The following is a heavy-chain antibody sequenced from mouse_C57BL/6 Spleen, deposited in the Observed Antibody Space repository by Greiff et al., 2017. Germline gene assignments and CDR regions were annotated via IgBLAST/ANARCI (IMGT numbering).Heavy chain of an antibody. CDR2: INPSNGGT. J-gene: IGHJ1*03. CDR1: GYTFTSYW. Sequence: QVQLQPPGTELVKPGASVKLSCKASGYTFTSYWMHWVKQRPGQGLEWIGNINPSNGGTNYNEKFKSKATLTVDKSSSTAYMQRSSLTSEDSAVYYCARGGFYYGSRDWYFDVWGTGTTVTVSS. V-gene: IGHV1-53*01. CDR3: ARGGFYYGSRDWYFDV. D-gene: IGHD1-1*01.